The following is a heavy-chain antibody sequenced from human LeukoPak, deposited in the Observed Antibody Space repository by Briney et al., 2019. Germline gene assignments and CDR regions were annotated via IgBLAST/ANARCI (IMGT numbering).Heavy chain of an antibody. CDR3: ARVPLYYDFWSGYYWWFDP. CDR1: GGSISSHY. Sequence: SETLSLTCTVSGGSISSHYWSWIRQPPGKGLEWIGYIYYSGSTSYNPSLKSRVTISVDTSKNQFSLKLSSVTAADTAVYYCARVPLYYDFWSGYYWWFDPWGQGTLVTVSS. D-gene: IGHD3-3*01. J-gene: IGHJ5*02. V-gene: IGHV4-59*11. CDR2: IYYSGST.